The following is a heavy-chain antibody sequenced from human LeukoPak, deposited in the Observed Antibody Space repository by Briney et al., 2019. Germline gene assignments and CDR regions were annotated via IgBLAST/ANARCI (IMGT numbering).Heavy chain of an antibody. D-gene: IGHD6-19*01. CDR2: IYHSGST. V-gene: IGHV4-38-2*02. Sequence: PSETLSLTCTVSGYSISSGYYWGWIRQPPGKGLEWIGSIYHSGSTYYNPSLKSRVTISVDTSKNQFSLKLSSVTAADTAVYYCARGISGWYHDYWGQGTLVTVSS. CDR3: ARGISGWYHDY. CDR1: GYSISSGYY. J-gene: IGHJ4*02.